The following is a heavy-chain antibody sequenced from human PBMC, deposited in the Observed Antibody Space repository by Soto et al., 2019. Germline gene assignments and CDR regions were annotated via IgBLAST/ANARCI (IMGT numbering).Heavy chain of an antibody. D-gene: IGHD3-3*01. V-gene: IGHV1-69*08. CDR2: IIPILGIA. Sequence: QVQLVQSGAVVKMPGSSVKVSCKASGGTFSSYTISWVRQAPGQGLEWMGRIIPILGIANYAQKFQGRVTITADKSTSTAYMELSSLRSEDTAVYYCARDNDYDFWSGYNYWGQGTLVTVSS. CDR1: GGTFSSYT. CDR3: ARDNDYDFWSGYNY. J-gene: IGHJ4*02.